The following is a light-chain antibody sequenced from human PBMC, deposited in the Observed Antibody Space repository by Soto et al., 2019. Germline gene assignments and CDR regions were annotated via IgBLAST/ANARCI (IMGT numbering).Light chain of an antibody. J-gene: IGKJ1*01. CDR2: AAS. V-gene: IGKV1-27*01. CDR3: QKYNSAPWT. Sequence: DIPMTQSPSSLSASVGDRVTITCRASQAISNYLAWYQQKPGEVPNLLIYAASTLQSGVPSRFSGSGSGTDFTLTINSLQPEDVATYYCQKYNSAPWTFGQGTKVEIK. CDR1: QAISNY.